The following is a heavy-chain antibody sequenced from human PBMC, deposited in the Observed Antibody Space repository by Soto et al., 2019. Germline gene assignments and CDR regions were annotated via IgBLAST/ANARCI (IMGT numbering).Heavy chain of an antibody. CDR3: TREGSAPYYYYGMDA. J-gene: IGHJ6*02. V-gene: IGHV1-18*04. CDR1: GYTFTTNG. Sequence: SVKVSCKASGYTFTTNGISRVRQAPGQGLEWLGWINTHNGNTNYEQNLQDRVIMTADTSKSTAYMELRSLRSDDSAIYYCTREGSAPYYYYGMDAWGQGTTVTVSS. CDR2: INTHNGNT. D-gene: IGHD3-10*01.